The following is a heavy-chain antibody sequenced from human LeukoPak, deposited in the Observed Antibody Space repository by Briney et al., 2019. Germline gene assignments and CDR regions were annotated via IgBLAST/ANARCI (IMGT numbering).Heavy chain of an antibody. CDR2: ITASGTAM. CDR3: ASSGSYRFDY. D-gene: IGHD1-26*01. J-gene: IGHJ4*02. CDR1: GFTFXXXX. V-gene: IGHV3-48*02. Sequence: GGSLRLSCAASGFTFXXXXMNWVRQAPGXXXEWVSHITASGTAMFYADSVKGRFTISRDNAKNSLYLQMNSLRDEDTAVYYCASSGSYRFDYWGQGTLVTVSS.